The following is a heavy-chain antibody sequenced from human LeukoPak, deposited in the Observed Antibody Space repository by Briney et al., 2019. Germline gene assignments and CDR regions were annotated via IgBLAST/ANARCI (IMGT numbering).Heavy chain of an antibody. J-gene: IGHJ5*02. CDR3: TRDLLGGSGTSDP. D-gene: IGHD3-10*01. V-gene: IGHV1-2*02. Sequence: ASVTVSCKASGYTFTGYYLHWVRQAPGQGLEWMGWINPDGGDTNYLQKFQGRVTMTRDTSISTAYMELSRLNSDDTAVYYCTRDLLGGSGTSDPWGQGTLVTVSS. CDR1: GYTFTGYY. CDR2: INPDGGDT.